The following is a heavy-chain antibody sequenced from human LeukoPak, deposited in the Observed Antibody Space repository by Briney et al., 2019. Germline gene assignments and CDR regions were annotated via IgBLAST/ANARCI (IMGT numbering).Heavy chain of an antibody. CDR2: INSDGSWT. Sequence: GGSLRLSCAASGNYWMHWVRQAPGKGLVWVSHINSDGSWTSYADSVKGRFTISKDNAKNTVYLQMNNLRAEDTAVYYCVSFYETYWGRGTLATVSS. J-gene: IGHJ4*02. CDR3: VSFYETY. CDR1: GNYW. V-gene: IGHV3-74*01. D-gene: IGHD2-2*01.